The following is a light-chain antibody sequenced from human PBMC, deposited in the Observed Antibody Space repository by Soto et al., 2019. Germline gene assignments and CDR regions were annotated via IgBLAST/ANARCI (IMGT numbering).Light chain of an antibody. V-gene: IGLV2-14*03. J-gene: IGLJ1*01. CDR2: DVN. CDR3: SSYTSSSAYV. CDR1: SSDVSRYNY. Sequence: QSALTQPASVSGSPGQSITISCTGTSSDVSRYNYVSWYQQHPGEAPKLMIYDVNNRPSGVSNRFSGSKSGNTASLTISGLQAEDEADYYCSSYTSSSAYVFGTGTKVTVL.